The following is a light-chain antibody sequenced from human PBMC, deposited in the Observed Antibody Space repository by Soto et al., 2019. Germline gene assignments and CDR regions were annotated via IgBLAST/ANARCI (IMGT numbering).Light chain of an antibody. CDR1: QSVSSN. CDR2: GAS. J-gene: IGKJ4*01. CDR3: QQYNNWPFT. Sequence: EIVMTQSPATLSVSPGERVTLSCRASQSVSSNLAWYQQKPGQAPRLLIYGASTRATGIPARFSGSGSGTEFTLTISSLQSEDFAVYYCQQYNNWPFTFGGGTKVDI. V-gene: IGKV3-15*01.